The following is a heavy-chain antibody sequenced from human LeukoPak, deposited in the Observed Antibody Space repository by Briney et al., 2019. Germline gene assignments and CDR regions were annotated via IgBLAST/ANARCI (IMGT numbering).Heavy chain of an antibody. Sequence: GGSLRLSCVASGFTFSDYYMGWIRQAPGKGLEWVSYISSSGYTIYYADSVKGRFTISRDNAKKSLYLEMNTLRAEDTAVYYCAGSRYCSNTNCYPYYFDYWGQGTLVTVSS. CDR3: AGSRYCSNTNCYPYYFDY. V-gene: IGHV3-11*04. CDR2: ISSSGYTI. D-gene: IGHD2-2*01. CDR1: GFTFSDYY. J-gene: IGHJ4*02.